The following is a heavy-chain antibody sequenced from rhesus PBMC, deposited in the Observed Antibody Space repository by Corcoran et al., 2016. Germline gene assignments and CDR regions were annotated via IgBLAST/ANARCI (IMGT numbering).Heavy chain of an antibody. Sequence: QMKLQQWGEGLVKASETLSLTCAVYGGSISDSYRWSWIRQPPGKGLEWIGNIYDISTSTNYNPSLKSRVTISKDTSKNQFSLKLSSVTAADTAVYYCARALVYCTGSGCYSFDYWGQGVLVTVSS. V-gene: IGHV4S10*01. CDR2: IYDISTST. J-gene: IGHJ4*01. CDR3: ARALVYCTGSGCYSFDY. D-gene: IGHD2-21*01. CDR1: GGSISDSYR.